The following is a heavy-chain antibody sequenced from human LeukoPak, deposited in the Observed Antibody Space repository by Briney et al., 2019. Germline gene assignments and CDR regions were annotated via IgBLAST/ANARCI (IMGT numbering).Heavy chain of an antibody. J-gene: IGHJ3*01. CDR1: GFTFSSYS. D-gene: IGHD2-8*02. CDR2: ISSSSSTI. Sequence: PGGSLRLSCAASGFTFSSYSMNWVRQAPGKGLEWVSYISSSSSTIYYADSVKGRFTISRDSSKNTVYLQMSSLRAEDTAVYDCARGGTLMVGAFDLWGQGTMVTVSS. CDR3: ARGGTLMVGAFDL. V-gene: IGHV3-48*01.